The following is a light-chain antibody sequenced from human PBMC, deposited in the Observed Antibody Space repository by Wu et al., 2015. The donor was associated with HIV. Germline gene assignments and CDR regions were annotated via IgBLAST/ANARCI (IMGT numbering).Light chain of an antibody. CDR3: QHYGSSQWT. Sequence: DIVLTQSPGTLSLSPGERATLSCRASQSVTSGNLAWYQQRPGQAPRLLIYGASSRATGIPDRFSGSGSGTDFTLTISTLKSEDFAVYYCQHYGSSQWTFGQGTRV. V-gene: IGKV3-20*01. CDR2: GAS. J-gene: IGKJ1*01. CDR1: QSVTSGN.